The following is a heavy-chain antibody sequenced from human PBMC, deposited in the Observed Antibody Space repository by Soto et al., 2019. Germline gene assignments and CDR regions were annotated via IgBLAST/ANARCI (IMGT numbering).Heavy chain of an antibody. CDR2: IYYSEST. Sequence: SETLSLTCTVSGGSISSYYWSCIRQPPGKGLEWIGYIYYSESTNYNPSLKSRVTISVDTSKNQFSLKLSSVTAADTAVYYCARRYGSAFDIWGQGTMVTVSS. CDR1: GGSISSYY. J-gene: IGHJ3*02. V-gene: IGHV4-59*01. D-gene: IGHD3-10*01. CDR3: ARRYGSAFDI.